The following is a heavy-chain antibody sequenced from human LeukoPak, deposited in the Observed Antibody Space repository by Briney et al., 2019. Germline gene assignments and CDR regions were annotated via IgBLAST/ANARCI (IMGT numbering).Heavy chain of an antibody. Sequence: PGGSLRLSCAASGFTFSSYAMSWVRQAPGKGLEWVSAISGSGGSTYYADSVKGRFTISRDNSKNSLYLQMNSLRAEDTAVYYCAKDYYDSSGYYDYWGQGTLVTVSS. D-gene: IGHD3-22*01. CDR1: GFTFSSYA. CDR2: ISGSGGST. J-gene: IGHJ4*02. V-gene: IGHV3-23*01. CDR3: AKDYYDSSGYYDY.